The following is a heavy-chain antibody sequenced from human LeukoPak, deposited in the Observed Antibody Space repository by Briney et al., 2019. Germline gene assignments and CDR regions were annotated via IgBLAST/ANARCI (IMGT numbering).Heavy chain of an antibody. Sequence: GGSLRLSCAAPGFTFSSYLMHWVRQAPGQGLVWVSRISGDGSTTTYADSVKGRFTISRDNAKNTLYLQMNSLRAEDTAVYYCPYGSGWFFDYWGQGSMVTVSS. V-gene: IGHV3-74*01. CDR1: GFTFSSYL. J-gene: IGHJ4*02. CDR3: PYGSGWFFDY. D-gene: IGHD6-19*01. CDR2: ISGDGSTT.